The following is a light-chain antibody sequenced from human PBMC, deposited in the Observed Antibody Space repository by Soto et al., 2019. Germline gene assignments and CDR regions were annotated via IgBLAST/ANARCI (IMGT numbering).Light chain of an antibody. V-gene: IGLV2-8*01. CDR1: SSDVGAYNY. CDR2: EVS. J-gene: IGLJ1*01. Sequence: QSVLTQPPSASGSPGQSVTISCTGSSSDVGAYNYVSWYRQHPGKAPEVMLYEVSKRPSGVPDRFSGFKSGNTASLTVSGLQAEDEADYYCSSYGGNRGYVFGTGTKVTVL. CDR3: SSYGGNRGYV.